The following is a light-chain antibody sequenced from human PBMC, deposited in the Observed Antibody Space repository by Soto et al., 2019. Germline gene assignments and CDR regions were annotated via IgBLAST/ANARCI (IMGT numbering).Light chain of an antibody. CDR3: ASWDDSLNGRL. CDR1: NSNIGGNP. CDR2: NND. Sequence: QSALTQPPSASGPPGQTVTISCSGSNSNIGGNPVSWYQVLPGAAPKLLIYNNDQRPSGVPDRLSGSKSGTSASLAISGLQSDDEADYFCASWDDSLNGRLFGGGTQLTVL. J-gene: IGLJ3*02. V-gene: IGLV1-44*01.